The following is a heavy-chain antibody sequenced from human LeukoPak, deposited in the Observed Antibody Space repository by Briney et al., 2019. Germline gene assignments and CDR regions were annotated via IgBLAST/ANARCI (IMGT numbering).Heavy chain of an antibody. V-gene: IGHV3-21*01. CDR1: GFNFGDYA. D-gene: IGHD4-23*01. J-gene: IGHJ3*02. CDR2: ITATSLHI. CDR3: ARVRSVGGNPHAFNI. Sequence: MSGGSLRLSCTTSGFNFGDYAMSWVRQAPGKGLEWVSAITATSLHIYYADSVKGRFTISRDNAKNSLYLQMNSLRVGDTALYYCARVRSVGGNPHAFNIWGQGTMVTVSS.